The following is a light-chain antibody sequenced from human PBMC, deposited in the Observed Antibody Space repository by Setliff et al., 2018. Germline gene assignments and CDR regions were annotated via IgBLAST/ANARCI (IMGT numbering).Light chain of an antibody. V-gene: IGLV2-14*01. Sequence: SVLTQPASVSGSPGQSIAISCIGTRSDIGAYNFVSWYQQHPGKAPKLIIYEAYNRPSGVSNRFSGSKSGNTASLTISGLQAEDEADYFCCSYTSNVTYVFGTGTKV. CDR2: EAY. CDR1: RSDIGAYNF. CDR3: CSYTSNVTYV. J-gene: IGLJ1*01.